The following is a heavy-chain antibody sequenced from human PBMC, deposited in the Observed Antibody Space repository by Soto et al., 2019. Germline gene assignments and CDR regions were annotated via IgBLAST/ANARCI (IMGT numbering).Heavy chain of an antibody. CDR2: IIPLFGTA. CDR3: AREGARGSHIGY. D-gene: IGHD3-10*01. CDR1: GGTFSSYA. J-gene: IGHJ4*02. V-gene: IGHV1-69*01. Sequence: QVQLVQSWAELKKHGYSVKVSCKDSGGTFSSYAISWVRQAPGQGLEWMGGIIPLFGTANYAQKFQGRVTITADESTSTAYMELSSVRSEDTAVDYCAREGARGSHIGYWGQGTLVTVSS.